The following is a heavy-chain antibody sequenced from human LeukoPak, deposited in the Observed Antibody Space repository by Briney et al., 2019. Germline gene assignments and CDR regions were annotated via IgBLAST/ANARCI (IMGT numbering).Heavy chain of an antibody. V-gene: IGHV4-39*01. D-gene: IGHD6-19*01. Sequence: PSETLSLTCTVSGASLSSSGHWWAWIRQPPGKGLEWIGSIHYSGKVYYNPSLKSRVTTSVDTSTDQFSLRLSSATAADTAIYYCARQSGDQSSAWYFDAWGQGTLVTVSS. CDR3: ARQSGDQSSAWYFDA. CDR2: IHYSGKV. J-gene: IGHJ4*02. CDR1: GASLSSSGHW.